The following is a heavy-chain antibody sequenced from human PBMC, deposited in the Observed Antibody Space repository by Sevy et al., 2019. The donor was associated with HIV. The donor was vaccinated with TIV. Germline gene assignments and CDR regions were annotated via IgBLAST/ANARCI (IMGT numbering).Heavy chain of an antibody. J-gene: IGHJ4*02. CDR2: ISSDSGYI. Sequence: GGSLRLSCAASGFTFSSFSMNWVRQAPGKGLEWVSSISSDSGYIYHADSVKGRVTNSRDNANNSLYLQMNSLRAEDTAFYCCSGGSMFWTGYSSYDYWGQGTLVTVSS. V-gene: IGHV3-21*01. CDR1: GFTFSSFS. D-gene: IGHD3-3*01. CDR3: SGGSMFWTGYSSYDY.